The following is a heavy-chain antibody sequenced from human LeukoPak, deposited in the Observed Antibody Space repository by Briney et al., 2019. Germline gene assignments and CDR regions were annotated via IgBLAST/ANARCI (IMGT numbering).Heavy chain of an antibody. CDR3: ARNYDGFWSRYGGS. Sequence: GGSLRLSCAASGFSFSSYGMHWVRQAPGKGLEWLAFIRSDGSNKYHADSVKGRFTISRDNSKNTLSLQMNSLRPEDTAIYYCARNYDGFWSRYGGSWGQGTLVTVSS. CDR1: GFSFSSYG. V-gene: IGHV3-30*02. J-gene: IGHJ5*02. D-gene: IGHD3-3*01. CDR2: IRSDGSNK.